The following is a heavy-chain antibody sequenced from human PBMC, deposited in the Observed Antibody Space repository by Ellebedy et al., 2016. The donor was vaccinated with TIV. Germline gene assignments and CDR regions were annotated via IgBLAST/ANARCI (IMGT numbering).Heavy chain of an antibody. CDR3: ARGPALLR. CDR2: IASGGST. CDR1: GVSISDNY. Sequence: ETLSLTCAASGVSISDNYMNWVRQAPGQGLEWVSVIASGGSTYYADSVKGRFTISRDNSKNTLFLQMNSLRADDTAVYYCARGPALLRWGRGTLVTVSS. J-gene: IGHJ4*02. V-gene: IGHV3-53*01.